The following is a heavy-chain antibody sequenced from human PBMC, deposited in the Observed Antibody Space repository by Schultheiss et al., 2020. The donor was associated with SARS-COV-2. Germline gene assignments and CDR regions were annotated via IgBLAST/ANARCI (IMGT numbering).Heavy chain of an antibody. Sequence: SETLSLTCAVYGGSFSGYYWSWIRQPPGKGLEWIGEINHSGSTNYNPSLKSRVTISVDTSKNQFSLKLSSVTAADTAVYYCARNSPIVGATASYYGMDVWGQGTTVTVSS. CDR1: GGSFSGYY. V-gene: IGHV4-34*01. CDR2: INHSGST. J-gene: IGHJ6*02. CDR3: ARNSPIVGATASYYGMDV. D-gene: IGHD1-26*01.